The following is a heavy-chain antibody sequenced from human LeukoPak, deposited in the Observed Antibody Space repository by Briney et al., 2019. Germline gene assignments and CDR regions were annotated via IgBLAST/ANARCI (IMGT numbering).Heavy chain of an antibody. J-gene: IGHJ4*02. CDR3: AKDRRAAAGTGFFDY. V-gene: IGHV3-9*01. D-gene: IGHD6-13*01. Sequence: GRSLRLSCAASGFTFDDYAMHWVRQAPGKGLEWVSGISWNSGSIGYADSVKGRFTISRDNAKNSLYPQMNSLRAEDTALYYCAKDRRAAAGTGFFDYSGQGTLVTVSS. CDR1: GFTFDDYA. CDR2: ISWNSGSI.